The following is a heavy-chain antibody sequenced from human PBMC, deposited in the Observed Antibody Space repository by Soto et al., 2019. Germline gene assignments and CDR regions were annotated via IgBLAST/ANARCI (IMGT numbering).Heavy chain of an antibody. CDR2: ISGSGGST. CDR3: GKDPGVGKRYFAWKDDS. V-gene: IGHV3-23*01. D-gene: IGHD3-9*01. Sequence: GGSLRLSCAASGFTFSSYAMIWVRQAPGKGLEWVSAISGSGGSTYYADSVKGRFTISRDNSKNTLYLQMNSLRAEDTAVYYWGKDPGVGKRYFAWKDDSWVQGTLVPVSS. CDR1: GFTFSSYA. J-gene: IGHJ4*02.